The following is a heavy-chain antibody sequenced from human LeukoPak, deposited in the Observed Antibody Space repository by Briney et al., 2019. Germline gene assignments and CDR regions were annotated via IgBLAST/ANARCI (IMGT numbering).Heavy chain of an antibody. CDR3: AKSGLNRFDY. V-gene: IGHV3-23*01. CDR1: GFTFTGYA. CDR2: ISGNVGNT. J-gene: IGHJ4*02. Sequence: PGGSLRFSGAASGFTFTGYAMSWFAKAPGKGLKWVSSISGNVGNTYYADSVKGRFTISRDNSKNTLYLQMNSLRAEDTAIYYCAKSGLNRFDYWGQGTLVTVSS. D-gene: IGHD2-15*01.